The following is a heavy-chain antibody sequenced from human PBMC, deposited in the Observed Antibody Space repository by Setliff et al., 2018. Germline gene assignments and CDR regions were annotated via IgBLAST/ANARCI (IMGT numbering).Heavy chain of an antibody. J-gene: IGHJ4*02. CDR2: VHYSGDS. CDR1: GDSMSSYY. Sequence: SETLSLTCTVSGDSMSSYYWSWIRQSPGKGLEWIGYVHYSGDSNYNPSLKSRVTMSVDTSKSQFSLNLSNVTAADTAVYYCARAFDSSGYYGESHTHYFDNWGQGTLVTVSS. V-gene: IGHV4-59*08. D-gene: IGHD3-22*01. CDR3: ARAFDSSGYYGESHTHYFDN.